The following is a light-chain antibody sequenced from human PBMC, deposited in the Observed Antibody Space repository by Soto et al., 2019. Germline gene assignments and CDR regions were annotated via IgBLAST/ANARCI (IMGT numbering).Light chain of an antibody. CDR3: QQYNSYSFT. J-gene: IGKJ3*01. Sequence: DIQMTQSPSTLSASVGDRVTITCRASQSISSWLAWYQQKPGKAPKLLIYKASSFESGVPSRFSGSGSGTEFTLTISSLQPDDFATYYCQQYNSYSFTFGHGTKVDIK. V-gene: IGKV1-5*03. CDR2: KAS. CDR1: QSISSW.